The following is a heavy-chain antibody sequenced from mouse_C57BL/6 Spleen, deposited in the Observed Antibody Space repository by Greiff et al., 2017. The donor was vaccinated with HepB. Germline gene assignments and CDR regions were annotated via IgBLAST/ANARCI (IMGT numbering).Heavy chain of an antibody. Sequence: VKLVESGPGLVQPSQSLSITCTVSGFSLTSYGVHWVRQSPGKGLEWLGVIWSGGSTDYNAAFISRLSISKDNSKSQVFFKMNSLQADDTAIYYCARNHYGSSYEAMDYWGQGTSVTVSS. D-gene: IGHD1-1*01. J-gene: IGHJ4*01. CDR3: ARNHYGSSYEAMDY. CDR1: GFSLTSYG. V-gene: IGHV2-2*01. CDR2: IWSGGST.